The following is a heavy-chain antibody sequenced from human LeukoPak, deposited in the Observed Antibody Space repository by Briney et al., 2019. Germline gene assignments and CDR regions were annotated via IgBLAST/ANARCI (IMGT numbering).Heavy chain of an antibody. J-gene: IGHJ4*02. CDR1: GGTFTGYN. CDR3: ARRGLWYSSSSKISSTFDY. Sequence: PSETLSLTCGVDGGTFTGYNWTWIRQSPGKGLEWIGESNHGGSSYYAPSLRGRVTISVDTSKNQFSLKLSSVTAADTAVYYCARRGLWYSSSSKISSTFDYWGQGTLVTVSS. CDR2: SNHGGSS. D-gene: IGHD6-6*01. V-gene: IGHV4-34*01.